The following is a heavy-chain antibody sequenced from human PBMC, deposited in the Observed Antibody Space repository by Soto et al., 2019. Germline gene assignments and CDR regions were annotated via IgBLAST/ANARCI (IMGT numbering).Heavy chain of an antibody. J-gene: IGHJ6*02. CDR1: VGSFSGYY. CDR3: ATVYSYGKYYYYYGMDV. V-gene: IGHV4-34*01. D-gene: IGHD5-18*01. Sequence: SEPLSLTCSVYVGSFSGYYWSWVRHPPVEGLEWSGEINHSGSTNYNPSLKSRVTISVDTSKNQFSLKLSSVTAADTAVYYCATVYSYGKYYYYYGMDVWGQGTTVTVSS. CDR2: INHSGST.